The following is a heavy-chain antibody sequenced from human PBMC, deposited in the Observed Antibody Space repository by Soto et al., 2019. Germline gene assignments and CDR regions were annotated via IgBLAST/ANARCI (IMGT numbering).Heavy chain of an antibody. CDR2: ISSNGGST. D-gene: IGHD5-12*01. V-gene: IGHV3-64*01. CDR1: GFTFSSYA. J-gene: IGHJ4*02. Sequence: EVQLVESGGGLVQPGGSLRLSCAASGFTFSSYAMHWVRQAPGKGLEYVSAISSNGGSTYYANSVKGRFTISRDNSKKTLYLQMGSLRAEDMAVYYCARRDGYNFDYRGQGTLVTVSS. CDR3: ARRDGYNFDY.